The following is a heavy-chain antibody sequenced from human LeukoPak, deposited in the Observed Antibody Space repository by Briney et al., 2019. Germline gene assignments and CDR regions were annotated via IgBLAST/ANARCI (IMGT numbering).Heavy chain of an antibody. CDR2: ICYSVST. D-gene: IGHD4-23*01. CDR1: GDSVSSSTYY. J-gene: IGHJ4*02. CDR3: ARLSNYGGHSGDGY. V-gene: IGHV4-39*01. Sequence: KPSGTLSLTCTVSGDSVSSSTYYWDWIRQPPGKGLEWICNICYSVSTYYNPSLKSRVTISIDTSKNQFSLKLSSVTAADTSVYYCARLSNYGGHSGDGYWGQGALVTVSS.